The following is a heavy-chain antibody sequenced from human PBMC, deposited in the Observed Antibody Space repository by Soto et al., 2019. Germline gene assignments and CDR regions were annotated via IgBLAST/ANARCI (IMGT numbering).Heavy chain of an antibody. CDR2: ISGSGGST. D-gene: IGHD3-10*01. CDR3: ALIWFGELLFVLPNYYYMDV. V-gene: IGHV3-23*01. CDR1: GFTFSSYA. J-gene: IGHJ6*03. Sequence: EVQLLESGGGLVQPGGSLRLSCAASGFTFSSYAMSWVRQAPGKGLEWVSAISGSGGSTYYADSVKGRFTISRDNTKNTLYLQMNRLRAKDTAVYYCALIWFGELLFVLPNYYYMDVWGKGTTVTVSS.